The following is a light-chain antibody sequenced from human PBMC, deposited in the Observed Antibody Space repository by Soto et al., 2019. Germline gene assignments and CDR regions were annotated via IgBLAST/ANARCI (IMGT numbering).Light chain of an antibody. V-gene: IGLV1-40*01. J-gene: IGLJ3*02. Sequence: QSVLTQPPSVSGAPGQRVTISCTGSSSNIGAVYDGHWYQQLPGTAPKLLIYGNSNRPSGVPDRFSGSKSGTSASLAITGLQAEDEADYYCQSYHSSLSGWVFGGGTKLTVL. CDR1: SSNIGAVYD. CDR3: QSYHSSLSGWV. CDR2: GNS.